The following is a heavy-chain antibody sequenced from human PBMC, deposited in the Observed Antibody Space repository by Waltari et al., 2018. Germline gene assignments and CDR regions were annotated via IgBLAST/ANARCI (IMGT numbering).Heavy chain of an antibody. V-gene: IGHV4-34*01. CDR2: INRSGST. J-gene: IGHJ4*02. Sequence: QVQLQQWGAGLLKPSETLSLTGAVFGGSFSSYYWSWIRQPQGQGLAWIGEINRSGSTNYNPVLKRLITITEDTSKNQYSLKLSLVAAADTAVYYWASLPDVKPVTLEQVFDYWGQGTLVTVSS. D-gene: IGHD4-4*01. CDR3: ASLPDVKPVTLEQVFDY. CDR1: GGSFSSYY.